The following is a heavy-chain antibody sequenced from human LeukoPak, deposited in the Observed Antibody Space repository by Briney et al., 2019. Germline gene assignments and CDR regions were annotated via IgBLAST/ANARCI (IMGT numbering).Heavy chain of an antibody. Sequence: TLSLTCSVSGGSISISGFYWNWIRQLPGEGLEWIGYTYNSGNTYYNPSFGSRVTISTDTSMNQFFLKSHSVTAADTAVYYCARSSGWRDAFDFWGRGTMVTVSS. V-gene: IGHV4-31*03. CDR1: GGSISISGFY. J-gene: IGHJ3*01. CDR3: ARSSGWRDAFDF. D-gene: IGHD6-19*01. CDR2: TYNSGNT.